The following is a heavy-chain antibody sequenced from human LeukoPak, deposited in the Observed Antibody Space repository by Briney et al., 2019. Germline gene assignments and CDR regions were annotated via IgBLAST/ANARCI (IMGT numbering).Heavy chain of an antibody. V-gene: IGHV4-30-2*01. D-gene: IGHD2-15*01. CDR2: IYHSGST. CDR3: ARGIYCSGGSCYYFDY. CDR1: GGSISSGGYS. J-gene: IGHJ4*02. Sequence: PSETLSLTCAVSGGSISSGGYSWRWIRQPPGKGLEWIGYIYHSGSTYYNPSLKSRVTISVDRSKNQFSLKLSSVTAADTAVYYCARGIYCSGGSCYYFDYWGQGTLVTVSS.